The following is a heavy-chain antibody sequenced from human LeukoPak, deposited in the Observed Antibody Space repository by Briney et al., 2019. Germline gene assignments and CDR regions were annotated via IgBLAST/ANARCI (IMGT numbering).Heavy chain of an antibody. CDR1: GFTVSSNY. Sequence: PGGSLRLSCAASGFTVSSNYMSWVRQAPGKGLEWVSVIYSGGSTYYADSVKGRFTISRDNSKNTLYLQMNSLRAEDTAVYYCARDCSSTSCYMVWGQGTLVTVSS. CDR3: ARDCSSTSCYMV. J-gene: IGHJ4*02. V-gene: IGHV3-66*02. CDR2: IYSGGST. D-gene: IGHD2-2*02.